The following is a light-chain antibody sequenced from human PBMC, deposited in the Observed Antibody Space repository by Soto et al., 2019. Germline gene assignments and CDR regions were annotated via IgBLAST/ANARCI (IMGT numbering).Light chain of an antibody. V-gene: IGLV1-44*01. Sequence: QSVLTQPPSASGTPGQRVTISCSGSSSNIGSNTVNWYQQLPGTAPKLLIYSNNQRPSGVPDRFSGSKSGTSACLAISGLQSEDGTDYYCAAWDDSLNGVIFGGGTKLTVL. CDR2: SNN. CDR3: AAWDDSLNGVI. J-gene: IGLJ2*01. CDR1: SSNIGSNT.